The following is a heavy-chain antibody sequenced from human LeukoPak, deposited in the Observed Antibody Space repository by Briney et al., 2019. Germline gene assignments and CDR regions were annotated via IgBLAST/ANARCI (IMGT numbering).Heavy chain of an antibody. J-gene: IGHJ3*02. Sequence: GGSLRLSCAASGFTSSSYGMHWVRQAPGKGLEWVAFIRYDGSNKYYADSVKGRFTISRDNSKNTLYLQMNSLRAEDTAVYYCAKVFEYYDFWSGVDAFDIWGQGTMVTVSS. D-gene: IGHD3-3*01. CDR3: AKVFEYYDFWSGVDAFDI. CDR1: GFTSSSYG. CDR2: IRYDGSNK. V-gene: IGHV3-30*02.